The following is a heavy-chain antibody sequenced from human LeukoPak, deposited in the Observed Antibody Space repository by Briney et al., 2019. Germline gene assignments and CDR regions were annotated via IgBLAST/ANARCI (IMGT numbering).Heavy chain of an antibody. CDR3: ARDGGYCSSTSCYDWFDP. V-gene: IGHV4-59*01. CDR1: GGSISSYY. CDR2: IYYSGST. Sequence: PSETLSLTCTVSGGSISSYYWSWIRQPPGKGLEWIGYIYYSGSTNYNPSLKSRVTISVDTSKNQFSLKLRSVTAADTAVYYCARDGGYCSSTSCYDWFDPWGQGTLVTVSS. D-gene: IGHD2-2*01. J-gene: IGHJ5*02.